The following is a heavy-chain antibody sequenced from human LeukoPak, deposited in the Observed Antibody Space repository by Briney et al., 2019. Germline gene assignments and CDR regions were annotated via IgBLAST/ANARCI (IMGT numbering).Heavy chain of an antibody. CDR2: IYSGGST. D-gene: IGHD2-15*01. CDR3: ARTEGYCSGGSCYARYFDY. Sequence: PGGSLRLSCAASGFTVSSNYMSWVRQAPGKGLEWVSVIYSGGSTYYADSVKGRFTISRDNSKNTLYLQMNSLRAEDTAVYYCARTEGYCSGGSCYARYFDYWGQGTLDTVSS. CDR1: GFTVSSNY. V-gene: IGHV3-53*01. J-gene: IGHJ4*02.